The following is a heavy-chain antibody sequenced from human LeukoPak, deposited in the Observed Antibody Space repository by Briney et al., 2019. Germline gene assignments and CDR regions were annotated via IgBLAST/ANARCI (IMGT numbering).Heavy chain of an antibody. CDR2: IYYSGST. Sequence: SETLSLTCTVSGGSISSYYWSWIRQPPGKGLEWIGYIYYSGSTNYNPSLKSRATISVDTSKNQFSLKLSSVTAADTAVYYCARGLAAAGTWFDYWGQGTLVTVSS. CDR3: ARGLAAAGTWFDY. D-gene: IGHD6-13*01. CDR1: GGSISSYY. J-gene: IGHJ4*02. V-gene: IGHV4-59*01.